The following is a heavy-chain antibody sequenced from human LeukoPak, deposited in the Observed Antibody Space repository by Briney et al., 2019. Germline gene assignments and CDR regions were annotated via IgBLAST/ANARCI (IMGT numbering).Heavy chain of an antibody. V-gene: IGHV1-69*13. CDR3: ARAGPPSRDYYYYMDV. CDR1: GGTFSSNA. CDR2: TIPVYGTT. J-gene: IGHJ6*03. Sequence: SVKVSCKASGGTFSSNAISWVRQAPGQGLEWMGGTIPVYGTTNYAQKFQGRVTITADESTGTAYMELNTLRSEDTAVYYCARAGPPSRDYYYYMDVWGTGTMVTVAS.